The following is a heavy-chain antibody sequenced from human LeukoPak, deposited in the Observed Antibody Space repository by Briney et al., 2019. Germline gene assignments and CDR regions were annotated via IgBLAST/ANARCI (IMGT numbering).Heavy chain of an antibody. V-gene: IGHV1-2*02. Sequence: GASVKVSCKASGYTFTGYYMHWVRQAPGQGLEWMGWINPDSGGANYAQNFQGRVTMTRDTSISTAYMELSSLRSDDTAVYYCARDRKVAGVYYYYMDVWGKGTTVTVSS. CDR2: INPDSGGA. CDR1: GYTFTGYY. J-gene: IGHJ6*03. CDR3: ARDRKVAGVYYYYMDV. D-gene: IGHD3-16*01.